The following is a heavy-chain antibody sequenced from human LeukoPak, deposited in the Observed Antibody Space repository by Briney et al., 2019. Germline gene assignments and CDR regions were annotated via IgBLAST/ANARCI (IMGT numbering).Heavy chain of an antibody. Sequence: GGSLRLSCAASGFTFSSYAMTWVRQAPGKGPEWVSGISGSGDRTYYTDSVKGRFTISRDNSKNTLDLQMNSLRAEDTAVYYCAKRDNNDYYTGLHVFDIWSQGTMVTVSS. D-gene: IGHD3-22*01. J-gene: IGHJ3*02. V-gene: IGHV3-23*01. CDR3: AKRDNNDYYTGLHVFDI. CDR1: GFTFSSYA. CDR2: ISGSGDRT.